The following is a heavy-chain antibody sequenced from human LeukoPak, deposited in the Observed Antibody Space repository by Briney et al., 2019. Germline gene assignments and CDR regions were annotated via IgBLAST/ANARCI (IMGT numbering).Heavy chain of an antibody. CDR2: ISALYWNT. V-gene: IGHV1-18*04. CDR3: AREGVVVTAVPFTRIDY. J-gene: IGHJ4*02. D-gene: IGHD2-21*02. Sequence: GAGVPVSRLASGYTFIRYVFSWVRPPPRRGLEWVGWISALYWNTKNPQKLQGRVTMTTDTSTSTAYMELRSLRSDDTAVYYCAREGVVVTAVPFTRIDYWRQGTLDTVSS. CDR1: GYTFIRYV.